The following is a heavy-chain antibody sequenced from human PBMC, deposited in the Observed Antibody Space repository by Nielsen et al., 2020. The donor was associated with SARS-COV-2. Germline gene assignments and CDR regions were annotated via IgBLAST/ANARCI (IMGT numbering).Heavy chain of an antibody. CDR3: ARGGRITFGGADDAFDI. Sequence: QTLSLTRAVSGGSLSSGGYSWSWIRQPPGKGLEWIGYIYHSGRTYYNPSLKSRVTISVDRSKNQFSLKLSSVTAADTAVYYCARGGRITFGGADDAFDIWGQGTMVTVSS. D-gene: IGHD3-16*01. CDR1: GGSLSSGGYS. CDR2: IYHSGRT. V-gene: IGHV4-30-2*01. J-gene: IGHJ3*02.